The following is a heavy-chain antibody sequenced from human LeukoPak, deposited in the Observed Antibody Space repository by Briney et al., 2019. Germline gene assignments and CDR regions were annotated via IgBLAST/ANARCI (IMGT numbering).Heavy chain of an antibody. V-gene: IGHV3-53*01. Sequence: PGGSLRLSCAASGFTVSSNYMSWVRQSPGKGLEWVSVIYSGGTTYYADSVMGRFTISRDISKNTLYLQMSSLRAEDTAVYYCARESLLRGIITGAFDIWGQGTKVTVSS. CDR3: ARESLLRGIITGAFDI. CDR1: GFTVSSNY. J-gene: IGHJ3*02. D-gene: IGHD3-10*01. CDR2: IYSGGTT.